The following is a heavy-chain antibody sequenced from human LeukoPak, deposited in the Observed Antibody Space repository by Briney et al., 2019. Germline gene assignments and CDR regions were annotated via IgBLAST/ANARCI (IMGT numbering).Heavy chain of an antibody. CDR2: IYYSGST. CDR1: GGSISSSSYY. V-gene: IGHV4-39*01. D-gene: IGHD2-2*01. Sequence: SETLSLTCTVSGGSISSSSYYWGWIRQPPGKGLEWIGSIYYSGSTYYKPSLKSRFTISVDTSKNQFSLKLSSVTAADTAVYYCARQLGYCSSTSCYADKVDYWGQGTLVTVSS. CDR3: ARQLGYCSSTSCYADKVDY. J-gene: IGHJ4*02.